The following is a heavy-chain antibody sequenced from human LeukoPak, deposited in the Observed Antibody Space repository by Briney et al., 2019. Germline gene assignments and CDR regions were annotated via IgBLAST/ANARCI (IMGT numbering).Heavy chain of an antibody. CDR2: IYTSGST. CDR1: GGSISSGSYY. D-gene: IGHD4-17*01. V-gene: IGHV4-61*02. CDR3: ARDTENGDYFDY. Sequence: SETLSLTCTVSGGSISSGSYYWSWIRQPAGKGLEWIGRIYTSGSTNYNPSLKSRVTISVDTSKNQFSLKLSSVTAADTAVYYCARDTENGDYFDYWGQGTLVTVSS. J-gene: IGHJ4*02.